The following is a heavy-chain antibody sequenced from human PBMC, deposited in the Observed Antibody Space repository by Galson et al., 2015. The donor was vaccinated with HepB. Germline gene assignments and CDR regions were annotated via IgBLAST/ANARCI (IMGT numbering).Heavy chain of an antibody. Sequence: SLRLSCAASGFNFRNADLHWVRQAPGRGLEWVAAISFDGSKDFYVDSVSGRFIISRDNSKNTLYLQMNSLRAEDTAVYYCAKSGTYNHGDVFFDYWGQGAVVTVSS. CDR1: GFNFRNAD. J-gene: IGHJ4*02. CDR2: ISFDGSKD. D-gene: IGHD2-21*01. CDR3: AKSGTYNHGDVFFDY. V-gene: IGHV3-30*18.